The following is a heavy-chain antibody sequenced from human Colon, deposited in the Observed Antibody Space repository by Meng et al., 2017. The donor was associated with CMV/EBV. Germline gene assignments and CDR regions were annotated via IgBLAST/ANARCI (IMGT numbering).Heavy chain of an antibody. J-gene: IGHJ4*02. CDR2: ISPYNGDT. CDR3: ARELARGGY. Sequence: QVQLVQSGAEVKRPWGSVKVPCQTSGYTFTNFGSSWVRQAPGPGLEWMAYISPYNGDTNYAQRFQGRVALTTDTSTSTVYMELGSLTSDDTAMYYCARELARGGYWGQGTLVTVSS. V-gene: IGHV1-18*01. CDR1: GYTFTNFG.